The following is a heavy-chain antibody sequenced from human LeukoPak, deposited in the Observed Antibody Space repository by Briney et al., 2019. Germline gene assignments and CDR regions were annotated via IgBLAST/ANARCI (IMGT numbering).Heavy chain of an antibody. D-gene: IGHD2-15*01. CDR2: ISYDGSNR. CDR1: GFTFSSYA. Sequence: GRSLRLSCAASGFTFSSYAMHWVRQAPGKGLEWVAVISYDGSNRYYADSVKGRFTISRDNSKNTLYLQMNSLRAEDTAVYYCAKSGLNRFDYWGQGTLVTVSS. CDR3: AKSGLNRFDY. J-gene: IGHJ4*02. V-gene: IGHV3-30*04.